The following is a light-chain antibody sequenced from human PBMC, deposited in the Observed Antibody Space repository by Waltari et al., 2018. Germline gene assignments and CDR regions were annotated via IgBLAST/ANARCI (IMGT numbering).Light chain of an antibody. Sequence: EIVLTQSPGTLSLSPGARATLSCRASQSVSSSYLAWYQQKPGQAPRLLIYGASSRATGMPDRFSGSGSGTDFTLTISRLEPEDFAVYYCQQYGSSPYTFGQGTKLEIK. CDR2: GAS. CDR1: QSVSSSY. J-gene: IGKJ2*01. V-gene: IGKV3-20*01. CDR3: QQYGSSPYT.